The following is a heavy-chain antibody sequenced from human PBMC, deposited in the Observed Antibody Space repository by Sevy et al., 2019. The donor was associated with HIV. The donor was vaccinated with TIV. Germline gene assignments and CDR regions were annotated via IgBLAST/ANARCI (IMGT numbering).Heavy chain of an antibody. J-gene: IGHJ4*02. V-gene: IGHV3-21*04. CDR1: GFTFRTYS. D-gene: IGHD3-3*01. CDR3: ARDFTVFGVVSGIDY. CDR2: ISDDSRYI. Sequence: GGSLRLSCAASGFTFRTYSMNWVRQAPGKGLEWLSSISDDSRYIYYSDSVKGRFTSSRANAKNVLFLQMNNLRVEDTAIYYCARDFTVFGVVSGIDYWGQGNLVTVSS.